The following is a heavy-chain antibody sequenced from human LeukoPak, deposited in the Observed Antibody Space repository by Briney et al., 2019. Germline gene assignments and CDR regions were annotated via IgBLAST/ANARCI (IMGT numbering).Heavy chain of an antibody. J-gene: IGHJ4*02. CDR3: ARGRGLSSGYDRYYFDY. CDR1: GYSISSGYY. Sequence: SETLSLTCTVSGYSISSGYYWGWIRQPPGKGLEWIGSIYHSGSTYYNPSLKSRVTISVDTSKNQFSLKLSSVTAADTAVYYCARGRGLSSGYDRYYFDYWGQGTLVTVSS. CDR2: IYHSGST. D-gene: IGHD3-22*01. V-gene: IGHV4-38-2*02.